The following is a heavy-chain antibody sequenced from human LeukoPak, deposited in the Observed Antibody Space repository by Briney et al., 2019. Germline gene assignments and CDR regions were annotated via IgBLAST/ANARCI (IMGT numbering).Heavy chain of an antibody. V-gene: IGHV4-61*01. CDR1: GGSVSSGSYY. Sequence: SETLSLTCTVSGGSVSSGSYYWSWIRQPTGKGLEWIGYIYYSGSTNYNPSLKSRVTISVDTSKNQFSLKLSSVTAADTAVYYCASRGRGSGSYYGYWGQGTLVTVSS. J-gene: IGHJ4*02. CDR3: ASRGRGSGSYYGY. CDR2: IYYSGST. D-gene: IGHD3-10*01.